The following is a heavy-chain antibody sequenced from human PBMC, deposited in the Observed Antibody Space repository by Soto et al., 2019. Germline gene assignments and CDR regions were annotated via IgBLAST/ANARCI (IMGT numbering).Heavy chain of an antibody. Sequence: ASVKVSCKASGYTFTSYAMHWVRQAPGQKLEWMGWINAGNGNTKYSQKFQGIVTITRDTSASTAYMELCSLRSEDTAAHHCAPAGPLYRSDDRGYSSESWGQEPLVPASS. CDR3: APAGPLYRSDDRGYSSES. D-gene: IGHD3-22*01. CDR1: GYTFTSYA. J-gene: IGHJ5*02. CDR2: INAGNGNT. V-gene: IGHV1-3*01.